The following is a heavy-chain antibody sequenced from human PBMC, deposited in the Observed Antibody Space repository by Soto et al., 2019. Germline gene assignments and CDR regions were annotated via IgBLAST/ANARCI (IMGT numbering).Heavy chain of an antibody. Sequence: QVQLQESGPGLVKPSGTLSLTYAVSGGSITSTNWWSWVRQPPGKGLEWIGEIYHSGTTNYNPSLKSRVTMSVDKSKNQFSLKLTSVTAADTAVYYCARDRGIGAAGFWGQGTLVTVSS. CDR2: IYHSGTT. V-gene: IGHV4-4*02. D-gene: IGHD6-13*01. CDR1: GGSITSTNW. CDR3: ARDRGIGAAGF. J-gene: IGHJ4*02.